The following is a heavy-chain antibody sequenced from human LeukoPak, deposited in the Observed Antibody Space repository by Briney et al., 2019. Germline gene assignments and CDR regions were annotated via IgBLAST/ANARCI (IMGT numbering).Heavy chain of an antibody. CDR1: GFTFSSYE. CDR3: ARTTPNILTGPGLPEN. D-gene: IGHD3-9*01. Sequence: PGGSLRLSCAASGFTFSSYEMNWVRQAPGKGLEWVSYISSSGSTIYYADSAKGRFTISRDNAKNSLYLQMNSLRAEDTAVYYCARTTPNILTGPGLPENWGQGTLVTVSS. CDR2: ISSSGSTI. V-gene: IGHV3-48*03. J-gene: IGHJ4*02.